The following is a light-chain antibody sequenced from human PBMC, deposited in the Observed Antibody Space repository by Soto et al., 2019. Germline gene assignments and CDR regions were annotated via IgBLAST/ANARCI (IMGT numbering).Light chain of an antibody. Sequence: QSALTQFASVSGSPGQSITISCTGTSIDVGGYNYVSWYQQHPDTAPKLLIYEVGNRPSGVSIRFSGSKSGNTASLTISGLQAEDEADYYCRSYTARGTRVFGTGTKLTVL. V-gene: IGLV2-14*01. CDR2: EVG. CDR1: SIDVGGYNY. CDR3: RSYTARGTRV. J-gene: IGLJ1*01.